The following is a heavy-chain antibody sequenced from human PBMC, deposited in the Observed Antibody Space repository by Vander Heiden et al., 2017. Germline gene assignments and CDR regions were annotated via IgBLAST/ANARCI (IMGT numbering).Heavy chain of an antibody. CDR1: GLTFDDYA. J-gene: IGHJ3*02. D-gene: IGHD5-18*01. V-gene: IGHV3-9*01. CDR3: AKDIGRAMVNVAFDI. CDR2: ISWNSGSI. Sequence: EVHLVVSGGGLVQPGRSLRLSCAASGLTFDDYAMHWVRQAPGKGLEWGSGISWNSGSIGYADAGKGRFTISRDNAKNSRYLQMNRMRAEETALYYCAKDIGRAMVNVAFDIGVQGTMITVFS.